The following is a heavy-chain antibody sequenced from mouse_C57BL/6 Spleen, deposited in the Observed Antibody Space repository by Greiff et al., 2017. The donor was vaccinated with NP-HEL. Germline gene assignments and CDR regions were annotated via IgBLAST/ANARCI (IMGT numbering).Heavy chain of an antibody. CDR2: IYPGDGDT. V-gene: IGHV1-82*01. CDR3: ARSTVVATLHYYAMDY. J-gene: IGHJ4*01. Sequence: QVQLQQSGPELVKPGASVKISCEASGYAFSSSWMNWVKQRPGKGLEWIGRIYPGDGDTNYNGKFKGKATLTADKSSSTAYMQLSSLTSEDSAVYFCARSTVVATLHYYAMDYWGQGTSVTVSS. CDR1: GYAFSSSW. D-gene: IGHD1-1*01.